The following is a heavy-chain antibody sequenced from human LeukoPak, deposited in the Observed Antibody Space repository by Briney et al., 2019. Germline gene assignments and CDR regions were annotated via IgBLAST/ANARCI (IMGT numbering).Heavy chain of an antibody. D-gene: IGHD3-10*01. CDR1: GGSFSGYY. V-gene: IGHV4-34*01. J-gene: IGHJ6*02. Sequence: SETLSLTCAVYGGSFSGYYWSWIRQTPGKGLEWIGEINQSGSTTYNPSLESRVTVSVDTSEYQFSLRLSSVTAADTAVYYCARVGRRRGPPYSNDGHYYGMDVWGQGTTVTVSS. CDR2: INQSGST. CDR3: ARVGRRRGPPYSNDGHYYGMDV.